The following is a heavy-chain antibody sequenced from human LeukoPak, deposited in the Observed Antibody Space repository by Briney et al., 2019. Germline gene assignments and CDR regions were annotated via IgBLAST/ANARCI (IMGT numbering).Heavy chain of an antibody. CDR2: INPSGGST. CDR3: ASPTPSIVGATSDYYYYGMDV. J-gene: IGHJ6*02. CDR1: GGTLSSYA. V-gene: IGHV1-46*01. D-gene: IGHD1-26*01. Sequence: ASVKVSCKASGGTLSSYAISWVRQAPGQGLEWMGIINPSGGSTSYAQKFQGRVTMTRDTSTSTVYMELSSLRSEDTAVYYCASPTPSIVGATSDYYYYGMDVWGQGTTVTVSS.